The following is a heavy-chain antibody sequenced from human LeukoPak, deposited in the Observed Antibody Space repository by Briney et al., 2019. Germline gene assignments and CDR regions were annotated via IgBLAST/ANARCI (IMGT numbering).Heavy chain of an antibody. J-gene: IGHJ6*03. Sequence: GASVKVSCKASGYTFNNYGITWVRQAPGQGLEWMGWISVYTGNTNYAQKLQGRVTMTTDTSTTTAYMELRSLRSDDTAVYYCARVDRLLSGWDYYYMDVWGKGTTVTISS. CDR2: ISVYTGNT. CDR3: ARVDRLLSGWDYYYMDV. CDR1: GYTFNNYG. D-gene: IGHD2-2*01. V-gene: IGHV1-18*01.